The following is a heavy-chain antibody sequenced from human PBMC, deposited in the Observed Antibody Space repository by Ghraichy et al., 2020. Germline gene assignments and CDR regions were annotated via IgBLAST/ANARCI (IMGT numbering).Heavy chain of an antibody. J-gene: IGHJ4*02. Sequence: LSLTCAASGFTFSSYAMSWVRQAPGKGLEWVSAISGSGGSTYYADSVKGRFTISRDNSKNTLYLQMNSLRAEDTAVYYCAKDLGGLLRATYYDYIWGSHSLGFDYWGQGTLVTVSS. CDR1: GFTFSSYA. D-gene: IGHD3-16*01. CDR3: AKDLGGLLRATYYDYIWGSHSLGFDY. CDR2: ISGSGGST. V-gene: IGHV3-23*01.